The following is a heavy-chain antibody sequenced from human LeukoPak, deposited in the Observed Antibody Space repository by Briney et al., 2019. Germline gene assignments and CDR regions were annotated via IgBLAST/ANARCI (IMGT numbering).Heavy chain of an antibody. CDR3: ARVGLLSSSSGYWYFDL. J-gene: IGHJ2*01. V-gene: IGHV3-11*01. CDR1: GFTFSDYY. CDR2: ISSSGNTI. Sequence: PGGSLRLSRAASGFTFSDYYMTWIRQAPGKGLEWVSYISSSGNTIYYADSVKGRFTISRDNAKNSLYLQMNSLRAEDTAVYYCARVGLLSSSSGYWYFDLWGRGTLVTVSS. D-gene: IGHD6-6*01.